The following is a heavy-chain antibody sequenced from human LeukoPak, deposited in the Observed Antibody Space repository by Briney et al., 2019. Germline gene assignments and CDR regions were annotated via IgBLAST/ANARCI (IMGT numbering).Heavy chain of an antibody. CDR2: IPASGTYS. V-gene: IGHV3-21*01. CDR3: VRGDSRDY. D-gene: IGHD6-13*01. CDR1: ALTLSTYT. J-gene: IGHJ4*02. Sequence: GGSLRLSCSASALTLSTYTMNWVCQAPAQGLKSVSSIPASGTYSHHAVSVKGRFTISRDSAKNSLYLEMDNLRAEDTAVYYCVRGDSRDYWGQGTLVTVSS.